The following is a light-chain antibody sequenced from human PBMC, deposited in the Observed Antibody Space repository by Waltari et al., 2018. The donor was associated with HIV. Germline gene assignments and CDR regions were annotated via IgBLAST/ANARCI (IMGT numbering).Light chain of an antibody. V-gene: IGLV2-14*01. CDR1: SSHVGGYNY. Sequence: QSALPPHASVSGSPGQSITIPCTGTSSHVGGYNYLYRSQHHPGKVPKLMIYEVSNRPSGVSNRFSGSKSGNTASLTISGLQAEDEAGYYCTSYTTSTTVIFGGGTKLTVL. CDR2: EVS. J-gene: IGLJ2*01. CDR3: TSYTTSTTVI.